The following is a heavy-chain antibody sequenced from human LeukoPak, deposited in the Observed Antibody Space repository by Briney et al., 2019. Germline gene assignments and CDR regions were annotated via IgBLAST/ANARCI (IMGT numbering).Heavy chain of an antibody. V-gene: IGHV4-4*09. CDR1: GGSISSYY. CDR2: IYTSGST. CDR3: ASSTRGSRRAFYYFDY. J-gene: IGHJ4*02. D-gene: IGHD6-25*01. Sequence: PSETLSLTWTVSGGSISSYYWSWIRQPPGKGLEWIGYIYTSGSTNYNPSLKSRVTISVDTSKNQFSLKLSSVTAADTAVYYCASSTRGSRRAFYYFDYWGQGTLVTVSS.